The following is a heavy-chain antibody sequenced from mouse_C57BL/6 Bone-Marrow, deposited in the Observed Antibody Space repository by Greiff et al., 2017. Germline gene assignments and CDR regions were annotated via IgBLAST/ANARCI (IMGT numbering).Heavy chain of an antibody. J-gene: IGHJ4*01. CDR3: ARPYYYRCAMDN. V-gene: IGHV1-54*01. CDR2: INPGDGGT. Sequence: QVQLKESGAELVRPGTSVKVSCKASGYAFTNYLMEWVKQRPGQGLEWIGVINPGDGGTNYNEKFKGKATLTADKSSSTAYMQLSSLTSEDSAVYFCARPYYYRCAMDNWGKGTSVTVSS. D-gene: IGHD1-1*01. CDR1: GYAFTNYL.